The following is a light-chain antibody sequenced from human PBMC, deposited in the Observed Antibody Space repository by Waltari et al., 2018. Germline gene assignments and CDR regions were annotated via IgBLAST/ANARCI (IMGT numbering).Light chain of an antibody. V-gene: IGLV1-47*01. CDR3: AAWDDSLSGHVV. CDR1: SSNIGSNY. CDR2: KNS. J-gene: IGLJ2*01. Sequence: QSVLTQPPSASGTPGQRVTISCSGSSSNIGSNYVNWYQQFPGTAPKLLIYKNSDRHSGVPDRFPGSKSGTSASLASSGLRSEDEADYYDAAWDDSLSGHVVFGGGTKLTVL.